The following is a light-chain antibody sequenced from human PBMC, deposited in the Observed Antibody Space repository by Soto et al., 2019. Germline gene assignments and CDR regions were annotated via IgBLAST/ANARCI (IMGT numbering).Light chain of an antibody. CDR1: QSLSSSY. V-gene: IGKV3-20*01. J-gene: IGKJ5*01. CDR3: QQYGSSLSTT. Sequence: EIVLTQSPGTLSLSPGEIATLSFSASQSLSSSYLVWYQQRPGQAPRLLIYSASYRATGIPDRFSGSGSGTDFTLTISRLEPEDFAVYYCQQYGSSLSTTFGQGTRLEIK. CDR2: SAS.